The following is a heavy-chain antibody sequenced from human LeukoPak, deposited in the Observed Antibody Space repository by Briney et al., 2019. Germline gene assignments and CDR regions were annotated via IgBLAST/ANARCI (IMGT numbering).Heavy chain of an antibody. V-gene: IGHV4-34*01. CDR2: ISHSGGT. J-gene: IGHJ4*02. D-gene: IGHD3-9*01. CDR1: GGSFNGYY. Sequence: PSETLSLTCAIYGGSFNGYYWNWIRQPPGKRLEWIGEISHSGGTNYNPSLKSRVTISGDTSKNQFSPTLYSVTAADTAVYYCARTLDTTGYFRNFDYWGQGSPVTVSS. CDR3: ARTLDTTGYFRNFDY.